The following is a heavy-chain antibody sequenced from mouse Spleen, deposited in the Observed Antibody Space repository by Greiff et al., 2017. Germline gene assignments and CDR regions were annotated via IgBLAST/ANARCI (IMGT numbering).Heavy chain of an antibody. CDR3: AIWGGNWDFYFDD. CDR1: GYTFTSYW. CDR2: LHPSDSDT. J-gene: IGHJ2*01. Sequence: QVQLQQPGAELVKPGASVKVSCKASGYTFTSYWMHWVKQRPGQGLEWIGRLHPSDSDTNYNQKFKGKATLTVDKSSSTAYMQLSSLTSEDSAVYYCAIWGGNWDFYFDDWGQGTTLTVSS. V-gene: IGHV1-74*01. D-gene: IGHD4-1*01.